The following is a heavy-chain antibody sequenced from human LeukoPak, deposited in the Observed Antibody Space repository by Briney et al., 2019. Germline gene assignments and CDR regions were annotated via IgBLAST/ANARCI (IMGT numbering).Heavy chain of an antibody. CDR1: GGSISSSHW. CDR2: IHQTGST. Sequence: SGTLSLTCAVSGGSISSSHWWSWVRQPPGKGLEWIGEIHQTGSTNHNPSLRSRGSISLDKAKNQFTLNLNSVTAADTAVCYCASSGYYRLDHWGQGILVTVSS. V-gene: IGHV4-4*02. CDR3: ASSGYYRLDH. D-gene: IGHD6-25*01. J-gene: IGHJ4*02.